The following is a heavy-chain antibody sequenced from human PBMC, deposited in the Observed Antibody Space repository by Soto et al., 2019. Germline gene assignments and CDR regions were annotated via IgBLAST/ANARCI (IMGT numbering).Heavy chain of an antibody. Sequence: QVQLVESGGGVVQPGRSLRLSCAASGFTFSSYGMHWVRQAPGKGLEWVAVISYDGSNKYYADSVKGRFTISRDNSKNTLYLQMNSLRAEATAVYYCANRYCSGGSCYHAFDIWGQGTMVTVSS. V-gene: IGHV3-30*18. CDR1: GFTFSSYG. CDR3: ANRYCSGGSCYHAFDI. CDR2: ISYDGSNK. J-gene: IGHJ3*02. D-gene: IGHD2-15*01.